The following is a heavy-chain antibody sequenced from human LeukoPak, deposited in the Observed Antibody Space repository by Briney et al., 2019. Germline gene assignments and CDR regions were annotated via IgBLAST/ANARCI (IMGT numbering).Heavy chain of an antibody. CDR3: ARGGHCSSTSCYGDFDY. J-gene: IGHJ4*02. D-gene: IGHD2-2*01. CDR2: INPNSGGT. V-gene: IGHV1-2*02. Sequence: ASVKVSCMASGYTFTGYYMHWVRQAPGQGLEWMGWINPNSGGTNYAQKFQGRVTMTRDTSISTAYMELSRLRSDDTAVYYCARGGHCSSTSCYGDFDYWGQGTLVTVSS. CDR1: GYTFTGYY.